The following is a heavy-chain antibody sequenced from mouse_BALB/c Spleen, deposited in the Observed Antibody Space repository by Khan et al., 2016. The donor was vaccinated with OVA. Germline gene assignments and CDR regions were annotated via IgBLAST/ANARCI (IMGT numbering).Heavy chain of an antibody. J-gene: IGHJ3*01. CDR1: GYSITSEFA. Sequence: VQLKESGPGLVKPSQSLSLTCTVTGYSITSEFARNWIRQFPGNKLEWMGYISYSGNTRYNPSLKSLISITRDTSRNQFFLQLNSVTTEDTATYYCARKDYYDYDPFPYWGQGTLVTVSA. D-gene: IGHD2-4*01. CDR2: ISYSGNT. V-gene: IGHV3-2*02. CDR3: ARKDYYDYDPFPY.